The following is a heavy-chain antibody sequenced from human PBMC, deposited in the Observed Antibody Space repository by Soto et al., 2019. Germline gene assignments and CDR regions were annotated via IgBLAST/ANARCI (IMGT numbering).Heavy chain of an antibody. D-gene: IGHD2-21*01. Sequence: QVQLVQSGAEVKKPGASVKVSCKASGYTFSGYYIHWVRQAPGQGPEWVGIINTSGGSSIYSRKFQDRVTMTRDTSTSTLYVELSSLTSADTAVYYCAKEGAIPGEVDAWGQGTLVTVSS. V-gene: IGHV1-46*01. J-gene: IGHJ1*01. CDR3: AKEGAIPGEVDA. CDR2: INTSGGSS. CDR1: GYTFSGYY.